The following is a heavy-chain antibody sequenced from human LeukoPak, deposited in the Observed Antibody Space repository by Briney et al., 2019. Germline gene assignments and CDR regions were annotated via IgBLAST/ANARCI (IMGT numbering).Heavy chain of an antibody. V-gene: IGHV3-74*01. CDR1: RLTLSSHW. CDR2: INGDGSIT. Sequence: GGSLRLSCAGSRLTLSSHWMQWVRQAPGKGLVWVSRINGDGSITNYADSVKGRFTISRDNAKNTLFLQMDSLRDEDTAVYYCVRDLQDWGQGTLVTVSS. CDR3: VRDLQD. J-gene: IGHJ4*02.